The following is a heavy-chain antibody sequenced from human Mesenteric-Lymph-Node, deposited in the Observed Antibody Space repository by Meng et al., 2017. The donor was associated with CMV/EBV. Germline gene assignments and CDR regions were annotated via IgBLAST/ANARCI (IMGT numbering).Heavy chain of an antibody. D-gene: IGHD5-24*01. CDR2: IIPMFGTP. CDR1: GYTFTDSY. CDR3: AILPRDEMATPY. Sequence: SVKVSCKASGYTFTDSYIHWVRQAPGHGLEWMGGIIPMFGTPKYAQKFQGRVTITTDESTSTAFMELSSLRSEDTAVYYCAILPRDEMATPYWGQGTLVTVSS. J-gene: IGHJ4*02. V-gene: IGHV1-69*05.